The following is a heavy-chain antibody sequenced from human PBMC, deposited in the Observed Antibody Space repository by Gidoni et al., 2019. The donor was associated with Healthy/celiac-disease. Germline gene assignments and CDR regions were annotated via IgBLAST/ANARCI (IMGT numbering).Heavy chain of an antibody. J-gene: IGHJ5*02. Sequence: EVQLVESGGGLVKPGGSLRLSCAASGFPFSRYSMNWVRQAQGKGMDWVSASSSSSSYIYYADSVKGRFTISRDNAKNSRYLQMNSLRAEDTAVYYCARAPYDFWSGYSPANWFDPWGQGTLVTVSS. CDR3: ARAPYDFWSGYSPANWFDP. V-gene: IGHV3-21*01. D-gene: IGHD3-3*01. CDR1: GFPFSRYS. CDR2: SSSSSSYI.